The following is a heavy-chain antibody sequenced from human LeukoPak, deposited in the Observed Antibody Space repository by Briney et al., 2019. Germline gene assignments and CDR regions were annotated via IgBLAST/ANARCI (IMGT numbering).Heavy chain of an antibody. CDR3: ASRTYNWFDP. Sequence: SSETLSLTCAVYGGSFSGYYWSWIRQPPGKGLEWIGEINHSGSTNYNPSLKSRVTISVDTSKNQFSLKLSFVTAADTAVYYCASRTYNWFDPWGQGTLVTVSS. J-gene: IGHJ5*02. D-gene: IGHD1-1*01. CDR1: GGSFSGYY. CDR2: INHSGST. V-gene: IGHV4-34*01.